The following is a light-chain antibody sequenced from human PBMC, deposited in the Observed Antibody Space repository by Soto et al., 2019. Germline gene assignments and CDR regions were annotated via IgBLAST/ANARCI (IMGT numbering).Light chain of an antibody. J-gene: IGKJ5*01. V-gene: IGKV1-39*01. CDR2: AAS. CDR3: QQSYDRPVT. CDR1: QSISNF. Sequence: DRPICQSPSSLAESMGDRVTITRLASQSISNFLSWYQHRPGKAPKLLIYAASTLQSGVPSRFSGSGSGTDFTLTIISVQPEDFAAYYCQQSYDRPVTFGQGTRLEI.